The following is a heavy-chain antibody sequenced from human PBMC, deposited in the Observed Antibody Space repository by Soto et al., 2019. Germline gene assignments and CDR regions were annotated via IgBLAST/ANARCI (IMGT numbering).Heavy chain of an antibody. CDR1: GGSISSGGYY. CDR3: ARDNYDILTPDY. V-gene: IGHV4-31*03. J-gene: IGHJ4*02. CDR2: IYYSGST. Sequence: QVQLQESGPGLVKPSQTLSLTCTVSGGSISSGGYYWSWIRQHPGKGLEWIGYIYYSGSTYYNPSLKSRVTISVDTSKNQSSLKLSSVTAADTAVYYCARDNYDILTPDYWGQGTLVTVSS. D-gene: IGHD3-9*01.